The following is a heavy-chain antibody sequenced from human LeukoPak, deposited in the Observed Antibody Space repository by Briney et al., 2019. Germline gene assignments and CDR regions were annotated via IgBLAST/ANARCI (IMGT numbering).Heavy chain of an antibody. CDR1: GGSISGYY. J-gene: IGHJ4*02. CDR2: IYYSGST. V-gene: IGHV4-59*01. Sequence: PSETLSLTCTVSGGSISGYYWSWIRQPPGKGLEWIGYIYYSGSTNYNPSLKSRVTISVDTSKNQFSLKLSSVTAADTAVYYCARGGGNSSIVLDYWGQGTLVTVSS. CDR3: ARGGGNSSIVLDY. D-gene: IGHD4-23*01.